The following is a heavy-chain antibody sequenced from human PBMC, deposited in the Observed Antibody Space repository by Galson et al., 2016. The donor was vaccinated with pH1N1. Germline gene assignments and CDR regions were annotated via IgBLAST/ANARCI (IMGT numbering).Heavy chain of an antibody. CDR1: GYYFSNYW. Sequence: QSGAEVKKPGESLRISCETSGYYFSNYWISWVRQMPGKGLEWMGRIDPSDSYINYNPSFEGHVTISVDKSNSTAYLQWASLKTSDTAIYYCARHFPGTIHYYSYGMGVWGQGTTVTVSS. D-gene: IGHD3-3*01. CDR2: IDPSDSYI. V-gene: IGHV5-10-1*01. CDR3: ARHFPGTIHYYSYGMGV. J-gene: IGHJ6*02.